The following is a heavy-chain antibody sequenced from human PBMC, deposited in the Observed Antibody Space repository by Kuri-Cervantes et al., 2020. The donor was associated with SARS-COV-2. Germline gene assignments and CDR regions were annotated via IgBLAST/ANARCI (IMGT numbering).Heavy chain of an antibody. V-gene: IGHV1-8*01. D-gene: IGHD2-15*01. CDR1: GYTFTSYD. CDR2: MNPNSGNT. CDR3: TRVPPAVAAYWDAFDL. J-gene: IGHJ3*01. Sequence: ASVKVSCKASGYTFTSYDINWVRQATGQGLEWMGWMNPNSGNTGYAQKFQGRVTMTRNTSISTAYMELSSLRSEDTAVYYCTRVPPAVAAYWDAFDLWGQGTVVTVSS.